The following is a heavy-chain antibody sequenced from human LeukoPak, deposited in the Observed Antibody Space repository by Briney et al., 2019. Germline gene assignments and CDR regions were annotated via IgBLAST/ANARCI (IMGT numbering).Heavy chain of an antibody. J-gene: IGHJ6*03. Sequence: PSQTLSLTCTVSGGSISSGGYYWSWIRQHPGKGLEWIGYIYYSGSTYYNPSLKSRVTISVDTSKNQFSLKLSFVTAADTAVYYCARQTGGYLIYYYYMDVWGKGTTVTVSS. CDR1: GGSISSGGYY. CDR3: ARQTGGYLIYYYYMDV. V-gene: IGHV4-31*03. D-gene: IGHD3-22*01. CDR2: IYYSGST.